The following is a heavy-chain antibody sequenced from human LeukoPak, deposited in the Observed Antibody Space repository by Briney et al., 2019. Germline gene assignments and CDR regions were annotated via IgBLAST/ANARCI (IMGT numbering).Heavy chain of an antibody. J-gene: IGHJ4*02. CDR3: ARRTILTGSDY. CDR2: IYQSGST. V-gene: IGHV4-4*02. CDR1: GGSISSSNW. D-gene: IGHD3-9*01. Sequence: SGTLSLTCAVSGGSISSSNWWNWVRQPPGKGLEWIGEIYQSGSTNYNPSLKSRVTISLDKSKNQFSLKLSSVTAADTAVYYCARRTILTGSDYWGQGTLVTVSS.